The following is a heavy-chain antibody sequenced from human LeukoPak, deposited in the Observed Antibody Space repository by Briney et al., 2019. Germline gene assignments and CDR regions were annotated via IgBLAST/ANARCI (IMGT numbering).Heavy chain of an antibody. D-gene: IGHD3-22*01. Sequence: SVKVSCKASGGTFSSYAITWVRQAPGQGLEWMGGIITIFGTAKYAQKFQGRVTITADESTSTAYMELSSLRSEDTAVYYCAREGGDYYDSSGYYRGLLDYWGQGTLVTVSS. CDR2: IITIFGTA. CDR1: GGTFSSYA. CDR3: AREGGDYYDSSGYYRGLLDY. V-gene: IGHV1-69*13. J-gene: IGHJ4*02.